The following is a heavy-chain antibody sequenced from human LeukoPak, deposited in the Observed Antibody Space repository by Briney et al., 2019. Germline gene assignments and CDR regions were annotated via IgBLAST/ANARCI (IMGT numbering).Heavy chain of an antibody. CDR1: GGSIISSSDY. CDR3: TRRTGSRSN. D-gene: IGHD1-26*01. J-gene: IGHJ4*02. CDR2: IYYTGST. V-gene: IGHV4-39*01. Sequence: PSETLSLTCTVSGGSIISSSDYWGWIRHPPGKGLEWIAAIYYTGSTYYNPSLRSRVTISVDTSKNQFSLRLTSVTAADTAVYYCTRRTGSRSNWGQGTLVTVDS.